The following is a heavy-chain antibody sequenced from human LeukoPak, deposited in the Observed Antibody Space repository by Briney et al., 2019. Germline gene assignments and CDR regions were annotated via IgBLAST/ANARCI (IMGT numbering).Heavy chain of an antibody. D-gene: IGHD3-9*01. Sequence: SETLSLTCTVSGGSISSSSYYWGWIRQPPGKGLEWIGSIYYSESTYYNPSLKSRVTIPVDTSKNQFSLKLSSVTAADMAVYYCARDSHGILTGYYPSYFDYWGQGTLVTVSP. V-gene: IGHV4-39*07. CDR2: IYYSEST. CDR3: ARDSHGILTGYYPSYFDY. J-gene: IGHJ4*02. CDR1: GGSISSSSYY.